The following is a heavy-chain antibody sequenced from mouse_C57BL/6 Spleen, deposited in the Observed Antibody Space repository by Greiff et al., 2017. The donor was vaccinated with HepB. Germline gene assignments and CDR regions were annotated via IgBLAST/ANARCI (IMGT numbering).Heavy chain of an antibody. D-gene: IGHD1-1*01. J-gene: IGHJ2*01. CDR3: TVDYGSLFDY. Sequence: VQLKESGAELVRPGASVKLSCTASGFNIKDDYMHWVKQRPEQGLEWIGWIDPENGDTEYASKFQGKATITADTSSNTAYLQLSSLTSEDTAVYYCTVDYGSLFDYWGQGTTLTVSS. V-gene: IGHV14-4*01. CDR2: IDPENGDT. CDR1: GFNIKDDY.